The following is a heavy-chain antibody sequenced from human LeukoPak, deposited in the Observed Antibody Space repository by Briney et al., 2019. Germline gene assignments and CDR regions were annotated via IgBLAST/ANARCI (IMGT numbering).Heavy chain of an antibody. CDR2: ISSSSSTI. CDR3: ASGLRRGWLQLGGFDY. Sequence: PGGSLRLSCAASGFTFSSYSMNWVRQAPGKGLEWASYISSSSSTIYYADSVKGRFTISRDNAKNSLYLQMNSLRAEDTAVYYCASGLRRGWLQLGGFDYWGQGTLVTVSS. V-gene: IGHV3-48*01. D-gene: IGHD5-24*01. CDR1: GFTFSSYS. J-gene: IGHJ4*02.